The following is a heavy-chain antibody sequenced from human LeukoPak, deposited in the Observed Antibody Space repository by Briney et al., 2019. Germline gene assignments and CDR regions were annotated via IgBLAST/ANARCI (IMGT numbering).Heavy chain of an antibody. Sequence: SETLSLTCTVSGGSISSYYWSWIRQPPGKGLEWIGYIYYSGSTNYNPSLKSRVTISVDTSKNQFSLKLSSVTAADTAVYYCARIYDSSGHDAFDIWGQGTMVTGSS. J-gene: IGHJ3*02. CDR2: IYYSGST. D-gene: IGHD3-22*01. CDR1: GGSISSYY. CDR3: ARIYDSSGHDAFDI. V-gene: IGHV4-59*01.